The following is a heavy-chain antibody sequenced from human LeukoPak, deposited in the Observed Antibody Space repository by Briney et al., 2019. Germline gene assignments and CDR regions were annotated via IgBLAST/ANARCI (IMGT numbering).Heavy chain of an antibody. CDR3: ARLGFGEYYFYYYMDV. J-gene: IGHJ6*03. CDR2: MSNSGSII. Sequence: GGSLRLSCEASGFSFADHYMSWIRQAPGKGLEWVSYMSNSGSIIYYADSVKGRFTISRDNTKTFLYLQMNSLRDEDTAVYYCARLGFGEYYFYYYMDVWGKGTAVSVSS. CDR1: GFSFADHY. V-gene: IGHV3-11*01. D-gene: IGHD3-10*01.